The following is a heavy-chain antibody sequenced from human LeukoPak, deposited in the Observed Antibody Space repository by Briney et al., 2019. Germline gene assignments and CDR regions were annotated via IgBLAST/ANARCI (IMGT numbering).Heavy chain of an antibody. V-gene: IGHV4-39*01. D-gene: IGHD3-9*01. CDR3: ARRVDYDILTGYQSYYFDY. J-gene: IGHJ4*02. Sequence: PSETLSLTCTVSGGSISSSSYYWGWIRQPPGKGLEWFGSIYYSGSTYYNPSLKSRVTISVDTSKNQFSMKLSSVTAADTAVYYCARRVDYDILTGYQSYYFDYWGQGTLVTVSS. CDR1: GGSISSSSYY. CDR2: IYYSGST.